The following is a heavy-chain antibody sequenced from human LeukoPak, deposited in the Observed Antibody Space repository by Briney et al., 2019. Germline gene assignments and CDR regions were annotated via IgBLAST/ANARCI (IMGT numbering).Heavy chain of an antibody. CDR3: AREFEYSTSGAGY. CDR1: GFNFSSYS. CDR2: MSILSGIT. V-gene: IGHV3-21*01. J-gene: IGHJ4*02. Sequence: GGSLRLSCAASGFNFSSYSMNWVRQTPGKGLEWVSSMSILSGITYYAESVKGRFTVSRDNAKNLLHLQMNSLRVEDTVIYYCAREFEYSTSGAGYWGQGTLVTVSS. D-gene: IGHD6-6*01.